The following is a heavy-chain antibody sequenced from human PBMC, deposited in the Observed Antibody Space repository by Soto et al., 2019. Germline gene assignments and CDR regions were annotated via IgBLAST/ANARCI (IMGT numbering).Heavy chain of an antibody. J-gene: IGHJ6*03. V-gene: IGHV3-9*01. CDR1: GFTFDDYA. Sequence: GGSLRLSCAASGFTFDDYAMHWVRQAPGKGLEWVSGISWNSGSIGYADSVKGRFTISRDNAKNSLYLQMNSLRAEDTALYYCAKSDGYSNYYYYMDVWGKGTTVTVSS. CDR2: ISWNSGSI. D-gene: IGHD4-4*01. CDR3: AKSDGYSNYYYYMDV.